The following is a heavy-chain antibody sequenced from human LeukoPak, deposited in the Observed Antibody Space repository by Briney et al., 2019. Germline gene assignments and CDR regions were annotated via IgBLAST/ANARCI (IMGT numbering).Heavy chain of an antibody. J-gene: IGHJ5*02. V-gene: IGHV4-4*07. CDR3: ARDRGFYYGSGSPNWFDP. CDR2: IYISGST. Sequence: SETLSLTCTVSGGSISSYYWSWIRQPAGKGLECIGRIYISGSTNYNPSLKSRVTMSVDTSKNQSSLKLSSVTAADTAVYYCARDRGFYYGSGSPNWFDPWGQGTLVTVSS. D-gene: IGHD3-10*01. CDR1: GGSISSYY.